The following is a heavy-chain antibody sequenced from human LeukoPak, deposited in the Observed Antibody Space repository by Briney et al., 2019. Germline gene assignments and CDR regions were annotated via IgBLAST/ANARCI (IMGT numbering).Heavy chain of an antibody. J-gene: IGHJ4*02. CDR3: AKWELYSGFYYIDY. Sequence: GGSLRLSCAASGFTFSSYWMTWVRQGPGKGLEWVANIKPDGSLIYYVDSVKGRFTISRDNAKNSLYLQMDSLRAEDTAVYYCAKWELYSGFYYIDYWGQGTLATVSS. D-gene: IGHD1-26*01. V-gene: IGHV3-7*01. CDR1: GFTFSSYW. CDR2: IKPDGSLI.